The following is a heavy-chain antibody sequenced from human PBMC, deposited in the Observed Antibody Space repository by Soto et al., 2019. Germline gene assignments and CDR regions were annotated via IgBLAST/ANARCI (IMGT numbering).Heavy chain of an antibody. Sequence: GGSLRLSCAASGFRFGDYYMSWIRQAPGKGLEWVSYISSSAYTIYYAASVEGRFTISRDNAKNSLFLQMNSLRADDTAVYYCARGLVVAATRGPLDYWGPGILVTVSS. D-gene: IGHD2-15*01. V-gene: IGHV3-11*01. J-gene: IGHJ4*02. CDR2: ISSSAYTI. CDR3: ARGLVVAATRGPLDY. CDR1: GFRFGDYY.